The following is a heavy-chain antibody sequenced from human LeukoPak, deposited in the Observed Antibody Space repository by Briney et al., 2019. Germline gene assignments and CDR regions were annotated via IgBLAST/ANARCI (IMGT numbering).Heavy chain of an antibody. D-gene: IGHD3-10*01. J-gene: IGHJ5*02. CDR1: GFTFSSYA. V-gene: IGHV3-23*01. CDR3: AKWHYYGSGSYYNSWFDP. CDR2: ISGSGGST. Sequence: GGSLRLSCAASGFTFSSYAMSWVRQAPGKGLEWVSAISGSGGSTYYADSVKGRFTISRDNSKNTLYLQMNSLRAEDTTVYYCAKWHYYGSGSYYNSWFDPWGQGTLVTVSS.